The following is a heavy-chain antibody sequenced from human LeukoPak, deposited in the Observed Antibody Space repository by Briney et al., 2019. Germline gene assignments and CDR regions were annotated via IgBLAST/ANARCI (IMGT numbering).Heavy chain of an antibody. CDR2: ISSNGDNT. CDR1: GFTFSTYV. Sequence: GGSLRLSCSVSGFTFSTYVMHWVRRAPGKGLEYVSAISSNGDNTYYADSVKGRFTISRDNSKNTLYLQMSSLRADDTAEYYCVRGTGYWGQGTLVTVSS. CDR3: VRGTGY. J-gene: IGHJ4*02. V-gene: IGHV3-64D*06.